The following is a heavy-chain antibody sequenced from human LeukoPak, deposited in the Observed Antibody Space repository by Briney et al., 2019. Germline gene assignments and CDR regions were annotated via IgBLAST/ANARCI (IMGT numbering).Heavy chain of an antibody. D-gene: IGHD6-13*01. Sequence: GGSLRLSCAASGFTFSSYAMSWVRQAPGKGLEWVSAISGSGDSTYYGDSVKGRSTISRDNSKNTLYLQMNSLRAEDTAVYYCAKTRPLDSSSWSHGDYWGQGTLVTVSS. V-gene: IGHV3-23*01. CDR3: AKTRPLDSSSWSHGDY. CDR2: ISGSGDST. CDR1: GFTFSSYA. J-gene: IGHJ4*02.